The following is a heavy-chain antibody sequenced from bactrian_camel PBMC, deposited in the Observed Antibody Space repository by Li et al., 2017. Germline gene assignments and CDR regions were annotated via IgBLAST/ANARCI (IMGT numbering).Heavy chain of an antibody. J-gene: IGHJ6*01. D-gene: IGHD1*01. CDR1: GDEYDTAC. CDR3: AAGASLLVTDLCYTDFCI. V-gene: IGHV3S1*01. CDR2: IATGAGRT. Sequence: HVQLVESGGGSVQGGGSLVLSCAVSGDEYDTACAGWFRQAPGKERERIATIATGAGRTYYADSVKGRFTISQDNTKTKIYLEMTGLQPEDTAMYYCAAGASLLVTDLCYTDFCIFGQGTQVTVS.